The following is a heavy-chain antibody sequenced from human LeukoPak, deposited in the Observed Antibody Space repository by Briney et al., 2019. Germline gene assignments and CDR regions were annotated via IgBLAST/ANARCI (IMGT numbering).Heavy chain of an antibody. Sequence: ASVKVSCKASGYSFTGHHMYWVRQAPGQGLEWMGIINPSGGSTSYAQKFQGRVTMTRDTSTSTVYMELSSLRSEDTAVYYCARGDGMDVWGQGTTVTVSS. J-gene: IGHJ6*02. CDR1: GYSFTGHH. V-gene: IGHV1-46*01. CDR2: INPSGGST. CDR3: ARGDGMDV.